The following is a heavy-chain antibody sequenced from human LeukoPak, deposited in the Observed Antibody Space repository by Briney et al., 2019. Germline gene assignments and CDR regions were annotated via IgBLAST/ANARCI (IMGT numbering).Heavy chain of an antibody. CDR1: GGSFSGYY. D-gene: IGHD4-23*01. J-gene: IGHJ3*02. CDR3: ARGLGGNSGGDAFDI. Sequence: SETLSLTCAVYGGSFSGYYWSWIRQPPGKGLEWIGEINHSGSTNYNPSLKSRVTISVDTSKNQFSLKLSSVTAADTAVYYCARGLGGNSGGDAFDIWGQGTMVSVSS. CDR2: INHSGST. V-gene: IGHV4-34*01.